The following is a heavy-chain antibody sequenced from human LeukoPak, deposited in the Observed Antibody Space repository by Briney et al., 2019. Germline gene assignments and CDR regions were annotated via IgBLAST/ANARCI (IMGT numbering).Heavy chain of an antibody. CDR1: GASISSYY. Sequence: SETLSLTCTVSGASISSYYWSWIRQPPGKGLEWIGYIYYSGSTNYNPSLKSRVTISVDTSKNQFSLKLSSVTAADTAVYYCASSPTAPDRLGDYFDYWGQGTLVTVSS. CDR2: IYYSGST. V-gene: IGHV4-59*01. J-gene: IGHJ4*02. D-gene: IGHD1-14*01. CDR3: ASSPTAPDRLGDYFDY.